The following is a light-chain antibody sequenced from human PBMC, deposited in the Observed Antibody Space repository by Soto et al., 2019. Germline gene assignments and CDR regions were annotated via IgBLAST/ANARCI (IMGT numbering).Light chain of an antibody. V-gene: IGLV2-11*01. CDR3: CSYAGSYTGV. CDR2: DVS. J-gene: IGLJ1*01. Sequence: ALTQPRSVSGSPGQSVTISCTGTSSVVGGYNYVSWYQQHPGKAPKLMIYDVSKRPSGVPDRFSGSKSGNTASLTISGLQAEDEADYYCCSYAGSYTGVFGTGTKVTVL. CDR1: SSVVGGYNY.